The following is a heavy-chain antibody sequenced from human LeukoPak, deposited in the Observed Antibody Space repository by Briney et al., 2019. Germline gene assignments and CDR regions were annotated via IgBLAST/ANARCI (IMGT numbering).Heavy chain of an antibody. J-gene: IGHJ4*02. V-gene: IGHV3-30-3*01. CDR3: AKVPLSSSGWDREYYFDY. D-gene: IGHD6-19*01. CDR2: ISYDGSNK. Sequence: GGSLRLSCAASGFTFSSYAMHWVRQAPGKGLEWVAVISYDGSNKYYADSVKGRFTISRDNSKNTLYLQMNSLRAEDTAVYYCAKVPLSSSGWDREYYFDYWGQGTLVTVSS. CDR1: GFTFSSYA.